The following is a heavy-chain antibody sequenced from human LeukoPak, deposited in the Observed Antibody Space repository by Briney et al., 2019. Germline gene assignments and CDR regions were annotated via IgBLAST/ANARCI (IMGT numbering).Heavy chain of an antibody. CDR2: ISGSGGST. V-gene: IGHV3-23*01. Sequence: GGSLRLSRAASGFTFSSYAMSWVRQAPGKGLEWVSAISGSGGSTYYADSVKGRFTISRDNSKNTLYLQMNSLRAEDTAVYYCAKDRDGYYDSSGYWTWGQGTLVTVSS. J-gene: IGHJ5*02. CDR1: GFTFSSYA. D-gene: IGHD3-22*01. CDR3: AKDRDGYYDSSGYWT.